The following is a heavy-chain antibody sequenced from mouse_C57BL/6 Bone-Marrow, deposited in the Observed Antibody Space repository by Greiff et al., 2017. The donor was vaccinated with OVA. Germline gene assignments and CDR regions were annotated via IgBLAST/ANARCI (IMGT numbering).Heavy chain of an antibody. D-gene: IGHD2-4*01. CDR3: ARYDYDGFDY. J-gene: IGHJ2*01. V-gene: IGHV1-59*01. Sequence: VQLQQSGAELVRPGTSVKLSCKASGYTFTSYWMHWVKQRPGQGLEWIGVIDPSDSYTNYNQKFKGKATLTVDTSSSTAYMQLSSLTSEDSAVYYCARYDYDGFDYWGQGTTLTVSS. CDR2: IDPSDSYT. CDR1: GYTFTSYW.